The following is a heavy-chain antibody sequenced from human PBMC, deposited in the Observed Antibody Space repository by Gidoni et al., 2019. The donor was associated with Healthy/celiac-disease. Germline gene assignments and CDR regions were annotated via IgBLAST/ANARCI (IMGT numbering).Heavy chain of an antibody. CDR1: GGSISSSSYY. Sequence: QLQLQESGPGLGTPSETLSLTCTVSGGSISSSSYYWGWIRQPPGEGLGWIGTIYYSGSTYYNPSLKSRVPISVATSKNQFSLKLSFVTPADTAVYFCARLFSHWNLVNHWFDPWGQGTLVTVSS. CDR3: ARLFSHWNLVNHWFDP. D-gene: IGHD1-1*01. V-gene: IGHV4-39*01. CDR2: IYYSGST. J-gene: IGHJ5*02.